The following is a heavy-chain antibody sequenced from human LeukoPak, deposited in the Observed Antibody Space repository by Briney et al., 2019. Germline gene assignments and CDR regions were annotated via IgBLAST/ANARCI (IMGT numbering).Heavy chain of an antibody. V-gene: IGHV3-64D*09. CDR1: GFTFSSYA. D-gene: IGHD1/OR15-1a*01. J-gene: IGHJ6*02. CDR2: ISSNGVTT. CDR3: VKGTGGYYYYTMDV. Sequence: GESLRLSCSASGFTFSSYAMNWVRQAPGKGPEYVSAISSNGVTTFYADSVKGRYTISRDNSKNTLSLQMSSLRAEDTAVYYCVKGTGGYYYYTMDVWGQGTTVTVSS.